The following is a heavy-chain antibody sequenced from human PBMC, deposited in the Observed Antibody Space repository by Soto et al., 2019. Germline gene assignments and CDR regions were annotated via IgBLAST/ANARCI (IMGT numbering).Heavy chain of an antibody. CDR2: ISYDGSNK. D-gene: IGHD3-16*01. V-gene: IGHV3-30*03. Sequence: QVQLVESGGGVVQPGRSLRLSCAASGFTFSSYGMHWVRQAPGKGLEWVAVISYDGSNKYYADSVKGRFTISRDNSKNTEYLQINSLRAEDTAVYYGARFVGGYYYYGMAVWGQGTTVTVYS. CDR3: ARFVGGYYYYGMAV. CDR1: GFTFSSYG. J-gene: IGHJ6*02.